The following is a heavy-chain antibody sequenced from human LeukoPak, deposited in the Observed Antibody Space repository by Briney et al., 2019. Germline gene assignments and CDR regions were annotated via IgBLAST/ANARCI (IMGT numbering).Heavy chain of an antibody. V-gene: IGHV3-7*01. D-gene: IGHD1-26*01. CDR1: GFTFSSYG. CDR2: IKQDGSEK. Sequence: PGGSLRLSCAASGFTFSSYGMHWVRQAPGKGLEWVANIKQDGSEKYYVDSVKGRFTISRDNAKNSLYLQMNSLRAEDTAVYYCAREHSGSFDAFDIWGQGTMVTVSS. CDR3: AREHSGSFDAFDI. J-gene: IGHJ3*02.